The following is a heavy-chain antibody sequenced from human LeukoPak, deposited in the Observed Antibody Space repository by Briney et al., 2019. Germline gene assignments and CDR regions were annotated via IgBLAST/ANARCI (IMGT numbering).Heavy chain of an antibody. CDR1: GFTFRNYW. D-gene: IGHD5-24*01. V-gene: IGHV3-7*01. J-gene: IGHJ4*02. CDR3: ARETPRRGETRDGYR. Sequence: GGSLRLSCAASGFTFRNYWMSGVRQAPGKGLECLANIKEDGSETYYADSVVGRFTISRENAKNTLCLHKNTPRAEDTAVYYCARETPRRGETRDGYRWGQGTLVTVSS. CDR2: IKEDGSET.